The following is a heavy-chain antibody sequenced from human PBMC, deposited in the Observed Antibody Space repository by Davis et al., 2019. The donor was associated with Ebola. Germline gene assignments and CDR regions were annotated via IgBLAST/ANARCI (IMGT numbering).Heavy chain of an antibody. CDR1: GYTFIGYY. CDR3: AFGPSSSSFVY. D-gene: IGHD6-6*01. Sequence: AASVKVSCKASGYTFIGYYVHWVRQAPGQRLEWMGWINTDNGNTKYSQKLQGRVTFTRETSASTAYMELSSLRSEDTAVYYCAFGPSSSSFVYWGQGTLVTVSS. CDR2: INTDNGNT. J-gene: IGHJ4*02. V-gene: IGHV1-3*04.